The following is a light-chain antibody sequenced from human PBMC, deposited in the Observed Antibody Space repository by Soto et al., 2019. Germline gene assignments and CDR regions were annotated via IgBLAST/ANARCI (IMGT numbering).Light chain of an antibody. J-gene: IGLJ1*01. CDR3: QSYDASLSVHYD. CDR1: SSNIGSTYD. V-gene: IGLV1-40*01. CDR2: GNT. Sequence: QSVLTQPPSVSGAPGQRVTISCTGSSSNIGSTYDVQWYQQLPGTAPKLLIHGNTNRPSGVPDRFSGSKSGTSASLAITGLHADDEADYYFQSYDASLSVHYDFGTGTKLPVL.